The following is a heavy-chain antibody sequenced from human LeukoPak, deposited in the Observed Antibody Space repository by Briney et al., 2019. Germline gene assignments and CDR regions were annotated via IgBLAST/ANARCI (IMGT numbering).Heavy chain of an antibody. Sequence: SQTLSLTCTVSGGSISSGDYYWSWIRQPPGKGLEWIGYIYYSGSTYYHPSLTSRVTISVATSKNQFSLRLSSVTAADTAVYYCARTKYSSGWYVVRSGDPFDYWGQGNLVTVSS. CDR3: ARTKYSSGWYVVRSGDPFDY. V-gene: IGHV4-30-4*08. J-gene: IGHJ4*02. CDR2: IYYSGST. CDR1: GGSISSGDYY. D-gene: IGHD6-19*01.